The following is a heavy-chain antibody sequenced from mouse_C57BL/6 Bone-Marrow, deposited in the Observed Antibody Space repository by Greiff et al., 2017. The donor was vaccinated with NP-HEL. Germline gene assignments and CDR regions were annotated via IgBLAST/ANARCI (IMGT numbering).Heavy chain of an antibody. CDR2: IDPEDGDT. V-gene: IGHV14-1*01. D-gene: IGHD2-10*02. J-gene: IGHJ2*01. Sequence: VQLKQSGAELVRPGASVKLSCTASGFNIKDYYMHWVKQRPEQGLEWIGRIDPEDGDTEYAPKFQGKATMTADTSSNTAYLQLSSLTSEDTAVYYCTTVGYGNYGLYYFDYWGQGTTLTVSS. CDR1: GFNIKDYY. CDR3: TTVGYGNYGLYYFDY.